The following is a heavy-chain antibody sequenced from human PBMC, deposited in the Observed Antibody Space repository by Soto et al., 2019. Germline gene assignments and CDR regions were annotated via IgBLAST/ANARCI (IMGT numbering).Heavy chain of an antibody. CDR3: ASEVSSTKGMDV. Sequence: TSETLSLTCTVSGDSVSSSSYYWGWIRQPPGRGLEWIASVYYTGNSFYNPSLKSRVALSVDISKNQFSLRLRSLTASDTAVYYCASEVSSTKGMDVWGQGTTVTVSS. CDR1: GDSVSSSSYY. D-gene: IGHD2-2*01. J-gene: IGHJ6*02. V-gene: IGHV4-39*01. CDR2: VYYTGNS.